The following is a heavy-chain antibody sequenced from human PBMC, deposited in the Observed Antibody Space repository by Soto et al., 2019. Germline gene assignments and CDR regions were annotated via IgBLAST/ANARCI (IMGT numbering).Heavy chain of an antibody. D-gene: IGHD3-3*01. J-gene: IGHJ6*02. CDR3: ARVILDFWSGYGMDV. CDR2: IYYTGST. V-gene: IGHV4-61*01. CDR1: GGSVTSGSYQ. Sequence: QVQLQESGPRLVKPSETLSLTCTVFGGSVTSGSYQWSWIRQPPGKGLEWIGYIYYTGSTNYNPSLKSRVTISVDTSKNQFSLILTSVTAADTAVYYCARVILDFWSGYGMDVWGQGTTATVSS.